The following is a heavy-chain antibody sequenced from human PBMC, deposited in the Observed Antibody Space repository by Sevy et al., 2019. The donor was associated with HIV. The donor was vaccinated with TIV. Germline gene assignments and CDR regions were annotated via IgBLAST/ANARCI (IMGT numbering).Heavy chain of an antibody. D-gene: IGHD3-10*01. CDR3: ARSRWGVWGGDFDY. CDR2: ISYDGSNK. J-gene: IGHJ4*02. V-gene: IGHV3-30*04. Sequence: GGSLRLSCAASGFTLSSYAMHWVRQAPGKGLEWVAVISYDGSNKYYADSVKGRFTISRDNSKNTLYLQMNSLRAEDTAVYYCARSRWGVWGGDFDYWGQGPLVTVSS. CDR1: GFTLSSYA.